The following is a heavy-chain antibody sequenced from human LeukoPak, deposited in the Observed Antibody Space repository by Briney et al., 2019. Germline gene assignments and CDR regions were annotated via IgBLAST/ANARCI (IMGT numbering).Heavy chain of an antibody. D-gene: IGHD3-10*01. V-gene: IGHV1-69*13. J-gene: IGHJ4*02. CDR3: PSDYGSGSYYIPAFDY. CDR2: IIPIFGTA. Sequence: ASVKVSCKASGGTFSSYAISWVRQAPGQGLEWMGGIIPIFGTANYAQKFQGRVTITADESTSTAYMELSSLRSEDTAVYYCPSDYGSGSYYIPAFDYWGQGTLVTVSS. CDR1: GGTFSSYA.